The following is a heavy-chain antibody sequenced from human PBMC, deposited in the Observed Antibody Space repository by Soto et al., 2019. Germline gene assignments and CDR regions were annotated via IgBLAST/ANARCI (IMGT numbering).Heavy chain of an antibody. CDR2: IKQDGSEK. V-gene: IGHV3-7*03. CDR3: ARAAYCDFWSGYSTPTDY. CDR1: GFTFSSYW. Sequence: GGSLRLSCAASGFTFSSYWMSWVRQAPGKGLEWVANIKQDGSEKYYVDSVKGRFTISRDNAKNSLYLQMNSLRAEDTAVYYCARAAYCDFWSGYSTPTDYWGQGTLVTVSS. J-gene: IGHJ4*02. D-gene: IGHD3-3*01.